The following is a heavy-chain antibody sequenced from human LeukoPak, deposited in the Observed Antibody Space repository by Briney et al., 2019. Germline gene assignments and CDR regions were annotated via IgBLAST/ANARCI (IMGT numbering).Heavy chain of an antibody. CDR1: GFTFSNYN. Sequence: GGSLRLSCAASGFTFSNYNMNWVRQAPGKGLEWVANIKQDGSEKYYVDSVKGRFTISRDNAKNSLYLQMNSLRAEDTAVYYCARDRGSYSVNWGQGTLVTVSS. CDR3: ARDRGSYSVN. D-gene: IGHD1-26*01. CDR2: IKQDGSEK. V-gene: IGHV3-7*01. J-gene: IGHJ4*02.